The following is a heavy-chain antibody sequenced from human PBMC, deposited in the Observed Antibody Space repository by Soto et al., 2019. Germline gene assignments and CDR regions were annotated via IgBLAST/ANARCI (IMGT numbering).Heavy chain of an antibody. CDR3: ARQPLSGYEHLFNWFDP. V-gene: IGHV4-39*01. Sequence: PSETLSLTCTVSGGSISSSSYYWGWIRQPPXKGLEWIGSIYYSGSTYYNPSLKSRVTISVDTSKNQFSLKLSSVTAADTAVYYCARQPLSGYEHLFNWFDPWGQGTLVTVSS. CDR2: IYYSGST. J-gene: IGHJ5*02. D-gene: IGHD5-12*01. CDR1: GGSISSSSYY.